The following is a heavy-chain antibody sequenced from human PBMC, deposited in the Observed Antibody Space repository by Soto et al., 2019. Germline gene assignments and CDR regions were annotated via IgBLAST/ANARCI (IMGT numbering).Heavy chain of an antibody. D-gene: IGHD3-16*01. CDR1: GFTFSSYG. J-gene: IGHJ6*02. CDR2: ISYDGSNK. CDR3: AKDGGGNYYYYYGMDV. Sequence: PGGSLRLSCAASGFTFSSYGMHWVRQAPGKGLEWVAVISYDGSNKYYADSVKGRFTISRDNSKNTLYLQMNSLRAEDTAVYYCAKDGGGNYYYYYGMDVWGQGTTVTVSS. V-gene: IGHV3-30*18.